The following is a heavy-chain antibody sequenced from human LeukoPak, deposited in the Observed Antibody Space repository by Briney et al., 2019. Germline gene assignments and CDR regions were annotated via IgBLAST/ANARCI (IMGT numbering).Heavy chain of an antibody. CDR1: GFTFSSYS. D-gene: IGHD3-22*01. CDR2: ISSSSSYI. J-gene: IGHJ4*02. V-gene: IGHV3-21*01. Sequence: GGSLRLSCAASGFTFSSYSMNWVRQAPGKGLEWVSSISSSSSYIYYADSVKGRFTISRDNAKSSLYLQMNSLRAEDTAVYYCARAAQQYDSSGYYLFEYWGQGTLVTVSS. CDR3: ARAAQQYDSSGYYLFEY.